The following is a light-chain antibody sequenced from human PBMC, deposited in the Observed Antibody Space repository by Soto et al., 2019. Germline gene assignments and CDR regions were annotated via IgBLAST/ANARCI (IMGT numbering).Light chain of an antibody. J-gene: IGLJ3*02. V-gene: IGLV3-1*01. Sequence: SYDLTQPPSVSVSPGQTASITCSGDKLGDKFACWYQQKPGQSPVLIIFDDRKRPSGIPERFSGSNSGNTATLTISGTQTMDEADYYCQAWDSSTGVFGGGTKLTVL. CDR3: QAWDSSTGV. CDR1: KLGDKF. CDR2: DDR.